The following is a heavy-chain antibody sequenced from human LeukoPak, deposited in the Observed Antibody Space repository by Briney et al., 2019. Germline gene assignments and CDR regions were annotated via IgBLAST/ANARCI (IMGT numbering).Heavy chain of an antibody. CDR3: AKDEGGYAGLDH. Sequence: GGSLRLSCAAFGFKFGDSTMHWVRQAPGKGLEWVSFIGGGGRMTMYADSVKGRFTVSRDNAKNSLYLQMHSLTTEDTAFYYCAKDEGGYAGLDHWGQGTLVTVSS. D-gene: IGHD5-12*01. V-gene: IGHV3-43*01. J-gene: IGHJ4*02. CDR1: GFKFGDST. CDR2: IGGGGRMT.